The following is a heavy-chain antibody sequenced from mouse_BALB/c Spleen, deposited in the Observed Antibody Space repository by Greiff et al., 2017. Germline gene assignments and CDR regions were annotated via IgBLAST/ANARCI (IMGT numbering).Heavy chain of an antibody. J-gene: IGHJ1*01. Sequence: EVMLVESGGGLVQPGGSLRLSCATSGFTFTDYYMSWVRQPPGKALEWLGFIRNKANGYTTEYSASVKGRFTISRDNSQSILYLQMNTLRAEDSATYYCARDLRSYWYFDVWGAGTTVTVSS. V-gene: IGHV7-3*02. CDR1: GFTFTDYY. CDR3: ARDLRSYWYFDV. D-gene: IGHD1-1*01. CDR2: IRNKANGYTT.